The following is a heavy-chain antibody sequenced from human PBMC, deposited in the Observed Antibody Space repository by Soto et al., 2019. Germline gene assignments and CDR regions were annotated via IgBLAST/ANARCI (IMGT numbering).Heavy chain of an antibody. D-gene: IGHD3-3*01. CDR1: GFTFGDYA. Sequence: GGSLRLSCTASGFTFGDYAMSWFRQAPGKGLEWVGFIRSKAYGGTTEYAASVKGRFTISRDDSKSIAYLQMNSLKTEDTAVYYCTRAKLRFLEWLLAWFDPWGQGTLVTVSS. CDR3: TRAKLRFLEWLLAWFDP. CDR2: IRSKAYGGTT. V-gene: IGHV3-49*03. J-gene: IGHJ5*02.